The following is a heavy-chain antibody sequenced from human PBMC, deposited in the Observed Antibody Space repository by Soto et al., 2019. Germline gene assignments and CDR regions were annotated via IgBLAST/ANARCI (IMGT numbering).Heavy chain of an antibody. Sequence: TLALSCTVSGGSIGSGGYYWSWIRQHPGKGLEWIGYIYYSGSTYYNPSLKSRVTISVDTSKNQFSLKLSSVTAADTAVYYCASRWAHYGSGSPHGFAYCGQGTLVTVYS. CDR1: GGSIGSGGYY. CDR2: IYYSGST. J-gene: IGHJ4*02. D-gene: IGHD3-10*01. CDR3: ASRWAHYGSGSPHGFAY. V-gene: IGHV4-31*03.